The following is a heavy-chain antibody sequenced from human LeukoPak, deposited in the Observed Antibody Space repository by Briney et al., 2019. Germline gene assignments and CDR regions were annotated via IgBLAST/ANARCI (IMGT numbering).Heavy chain of an antibody. D-gene: IGHD3-10*01. J-gene: IGHJ4*02. CDR2: INHSGGT. V-gene: IGHV4-34*01. Sequence: SETLSLTCAVYGGSFSGYYWSWIRQLPGKGLEWIGEINHSGGTNYNPSLKSRVTISVDTSKNQFSLKLSSVTAADTAVYYCARHTRRLFWTSGYGSGSRFDYWGQGTLVTVSS. CDR3: ARHTRRLFWTSGYGSGSRFDY. CDR1: GGSFSGYY.